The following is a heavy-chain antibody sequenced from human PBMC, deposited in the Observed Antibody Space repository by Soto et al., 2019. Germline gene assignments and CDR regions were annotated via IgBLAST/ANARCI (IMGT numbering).Heavy chain of an antibody. D-gene: IGHD3-9*01. Sequence: GESLKISCKGSGYSFTSYWIGWVRQMPGKGLEWMGIIYPGDSDTRYSPSFQGQVTISADKSISTAYLQWSSLKASDTAMYYCARRADILTDTTIGDAFDIWGQGTMVTVS. V-gene: IGHV5-51*01. J-gene: IGHJ3*02. CDR3: ARRADILTDTTIGDAFDI. CDR1: GYSFTSYW. CDR2: IYPGDSDT.